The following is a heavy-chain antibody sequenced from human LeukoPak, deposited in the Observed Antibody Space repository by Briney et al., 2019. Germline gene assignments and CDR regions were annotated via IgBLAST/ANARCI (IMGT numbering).Heavy chain of an antibody. D-gene: IGHD3-10*01. CDR1: GYRFTKYW. CDR3: ARQTLGVRGAEWDY. V-gene: IGHV5-51*01. Sequence: GESLQISCKGSGYRFTKYWSGWVRQMPGKGLEWMGIIYPDDSDIRYSPSFQGQVTIAADKSISTAYLQWSSLKASDTAMYYCARQTLGVRGAEWDYWGQGTLVTVSS. CDR2: IYPDDSDI. J-gene: IGHJ4*02.